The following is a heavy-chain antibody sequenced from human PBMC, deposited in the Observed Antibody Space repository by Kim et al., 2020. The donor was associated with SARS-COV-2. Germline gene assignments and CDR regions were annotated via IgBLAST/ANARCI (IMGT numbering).Heavy chain of an antibody. Sequence: GGSLRLSCAASGFTFSSYAMSWVRQAPGKGLEWVSVISGSGGSTYYADSAKGRFTISRDNSKNTLYLQMNSLRAEDTAGYYCAKTQEASYFITGRVRWFDPGGEETVVPVSS. V-gene: IGHV3-23*01. CDR1: GFTFSSYA. D-gene: IGHD3-22*01. J-gene: IGHJ5*02. CDR2: ISGSGGST. CDR3: AKTQEASYFITGRVRWFDP.